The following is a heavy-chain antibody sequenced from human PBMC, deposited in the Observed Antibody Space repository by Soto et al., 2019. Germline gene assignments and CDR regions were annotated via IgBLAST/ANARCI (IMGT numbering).Heavy chain of an antibody. Sequence: QVQLVQSGAEVKKPGASVKVSCKASGYIFTNYFIQWVRQAPGQGLEWMGMINPSGGTTTYAQKFQGRVTMTRATSTTTVYMELSSLRSEDTAVYYCARSSGGDFAYWGQGSLVTVSS. CDR1: GYIFTNYF. D-gene: IGHD3-22*01. J-gene: IGHJ4*02. CDR3: ARSSGGDFAY. V-gene: IGHV1-46*03. CDR2: INPSGGTT.